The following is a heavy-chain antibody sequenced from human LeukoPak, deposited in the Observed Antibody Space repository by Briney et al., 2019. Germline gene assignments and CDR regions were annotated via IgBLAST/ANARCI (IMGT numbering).Heavy chain of an antibody. D-gene: IGHD3-3*01. CDR3: ARDQKRIFGVVNPNYGMDV. Sequence: PGGSLRLSCAASGFTFSSYWMNWARQAPGKGLEWVANIKQDESEKYYVDSVKGRFTISRDNAKNSLYLQMNSLRAEDTAVYYCARDQKRIFGVVNPNYGMDVWGQGTTVTVSS. CDR2: IKQDESEK. CDR1: GFTFSSYW. J-gene: IGHJ6*02. V-gene: IGHV3-7*03.